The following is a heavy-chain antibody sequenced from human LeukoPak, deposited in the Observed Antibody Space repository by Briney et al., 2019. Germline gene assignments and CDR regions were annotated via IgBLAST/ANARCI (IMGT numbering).Heavy chain of an antibody. CDR1: GFTFSSYV. J-gene: IGHJ6*02. Sequence: GGSLRLSCAASGFTFSSYVMHWVRQAPGKGLEWVAVISYDGSNKYYADSVKGRFTISRDNSKNTLYLQMNSLRAEDTAVYYCARDGQHIVVVPAAIRWDPWDYGMDVWGQGTTVTVSS. V-gene: IGHV3-30-3*01. CDR3: ARDGQHIVVVPAAIRWDPWDYGMDV. CDR2: ISYDGSNK. D-gene: IGHD2-2*02.